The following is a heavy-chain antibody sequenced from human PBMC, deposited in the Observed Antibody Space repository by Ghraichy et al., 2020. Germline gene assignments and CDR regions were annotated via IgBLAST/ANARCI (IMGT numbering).Heavy chain of an antibody. Sequence: GGSLRLSCAASGFTFSSYSMNWVRQAPGKGLEWVSSISSSSSYIYYADSVKGRFTISRDNAKNSLYLQMNSLRAEDTAVYYCARGRGPYDSSGYYYLDYWGQGTLVTVSS. CDR3: ARGRGPYDSSGYYYLDY. CDR1: GFTFSSYS. J-gene: IGHJ4*02. CDR2: ISSSSSYI. D-gene: IGHD3-22*01. V-gene: IGHV3-21*01.